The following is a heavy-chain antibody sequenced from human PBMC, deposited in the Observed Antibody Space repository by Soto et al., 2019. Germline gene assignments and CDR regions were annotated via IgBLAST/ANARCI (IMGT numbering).Heavy chain of an antibody. CDR2: IHHSGST. CDR3: ARGAAVAPAGIDD. V-gene: IGHV4-34*01. Sequence: SETLSLTCAVFGGSFSGYYWSWIRLPPGRGLEWIAEIHHSGSTNYNPSLKSRVTISVDTSKNQFSLKLSSVTAADTAVYYCARGAAVAPAGIDDWGQGTLVTVTS. J-gene: IGHJ4*02. D-gene: IGHD6-13*01. CDR1: GGSFSGYY.